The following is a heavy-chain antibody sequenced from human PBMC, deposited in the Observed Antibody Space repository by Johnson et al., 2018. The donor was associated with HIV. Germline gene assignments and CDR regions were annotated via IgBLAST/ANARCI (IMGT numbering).Heavy chain of an antibody. J-gene: IGHJ3*02. V-gene: IGHV3-72*01. Sequence: VQLVESGGGVVQPGGSLTLSCAATGFTFIDYGMHWVRQAPGKGLDWVGRTRNKANSYTTDYAASVKGRFTISRDDSKNSLYLQMNSLRAEDTALYYCARERQLGAFDIWGQGTMVTVSS. CDR2: TRNKANSYTT. D-gene: IGHD6-13*01. CDR1: GFTFIDYG. CDR3: ARERQLGAFDI.